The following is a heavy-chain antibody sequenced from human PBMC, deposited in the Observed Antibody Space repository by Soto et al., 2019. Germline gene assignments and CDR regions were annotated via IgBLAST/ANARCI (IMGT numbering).Heavy chain of an antibody. CDR1: GFTFSSYG. D-gene: IGHD1-1*01. CDR3: ARDRDIALDLNY. CDR2: IWYDGSNK. V-gene: IGHV3-33*01. J-gene: IGHJ4*02. Sequence: GGSLRLSCAASGFTFSSYGMHWVRQAPGKGLEWVAVIWYDGSNKYYADSVKGRFTISRDNSKNRLYLQMNSLRAEDTAVYYCARDRDIALDLNYWGQGTLVTVSS.